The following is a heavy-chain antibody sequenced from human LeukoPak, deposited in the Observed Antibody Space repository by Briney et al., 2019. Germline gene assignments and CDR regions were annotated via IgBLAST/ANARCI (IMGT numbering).Heavy chain of an antibody. CDR1: GFSFSTIY. CDR3: ARDPYRFAFDI. D-gene: IGHD1-26*01. CDR2: INVDGTAE. V-gene: IGHV3-7*03. Sequence: GGSLRLSCAASGFSFSTIYMSWVRQTPGQGLEWVANINVDGTAEYYVDSVKGRFTISRDNANNSLYLQMNSLRAEDTAVYYCARDPYRFAFDIWGQGTVVLVSS. J-gene: IGHJ3*02.